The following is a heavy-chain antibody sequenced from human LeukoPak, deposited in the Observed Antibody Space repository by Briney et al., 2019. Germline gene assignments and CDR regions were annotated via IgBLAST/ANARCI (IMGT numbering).Heavy chain of an antibody. CDR1: GGSISSYD. CDR2: IYYSGST. Sequence: PSETLSLTCTVSGGSISSYDWSWIRQPPGKGLERMWYIYYSGSTNYNPSLKSRVTISVDTSKNQFSLKLSSVTAADTAVYYCARSRLSGYTAYYYGMDVWGQGTTVTVSS. V-gene: IGHV4-59*01. D-gene: IGHD3-3*01. CDR3: ARSRLSGYTAYYYGMDV. J-gene: IGHJ6*02.